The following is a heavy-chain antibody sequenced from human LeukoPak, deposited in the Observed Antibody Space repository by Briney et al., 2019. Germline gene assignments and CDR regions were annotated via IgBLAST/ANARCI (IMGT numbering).Heavy chain of an antibody. D-gene: IGHD1-26*01. CDR1: GYTFTSYD. V-gene: IGHV1-8*03. CDR3: ARILVGATSDAFDI. Sequence: ASVKVSCKASGYTFTSYDINWVRQATGQGLEWMGCMNPNSGNTGYAQKFQGRVTINRNTSISTAYMELSSLRSEDTAVYYCARILVGATSDAFDIWGQGTMVTVSS. CDR2: MNPNSGNT. J-gene: IGHJ3*02.